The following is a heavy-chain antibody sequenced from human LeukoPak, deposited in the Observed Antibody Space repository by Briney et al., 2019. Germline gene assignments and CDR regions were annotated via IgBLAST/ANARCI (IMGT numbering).Heavy chain of an antibody. D-gene: IGHD4-17*01. V-gene: IGHV4-34*01. Sequence: SETLSLTCAVYGGSLNGHYWSWIRQPPGKGLEWIGYIYHSGSTYYNPSLKSRVTISVDRSKNQFSLKLSSVTAADTAVYYCARVDAMTTVTTDERRFDYWGQGTLVTVSS. CDR1: GGSLNGHY. CDR3: ARVDAMTTVTTDERRFDY. CDR2: IYHSGST. J-gene: IGHJ4*02.